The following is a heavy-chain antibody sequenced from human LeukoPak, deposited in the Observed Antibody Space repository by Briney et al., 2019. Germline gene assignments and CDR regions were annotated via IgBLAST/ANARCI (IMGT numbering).Heavy chain of an antibody. CDR1: DYSINSGYY. CDR3: ASRLYYYDSSGYSYFDY. D-gene: IGHD3-22*01. CDR2: IYHSGNT. Sequence: SETLSLTCTVSDYSINSGYYWGWIRQPPGKGLEWIGSIYHSGNTHYNPSLNSRVTISVDTSKNQFSLKLSSVTAADTAVYYCASRLYYYDSSGYSYFDYWGQGTLVTVSS. V-gene: IGHV4-38-2*02. J-gene: IGHJ4*02.